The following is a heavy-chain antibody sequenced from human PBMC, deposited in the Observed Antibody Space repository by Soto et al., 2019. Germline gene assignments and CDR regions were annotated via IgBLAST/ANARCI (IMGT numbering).Heavy chain of an antibody. CDR2: VIPIFGTA. D-gene: IGHD3-10*01. Sequence: QVQLVQSGAEVKKPGSSVKVSCTASGGTFSSYAISWVRQAPGQGLEWMGGVIPIFGTANYGPKFQGRGTITADESTSTAYMERSSLSSEDTAVYYCARGSDYYGSGVSFDYWGQGTLVTVSS. CDR3: ARGSDYYGSGVSFDY. J-gene: IGHJ4*02. V-gene: IGHV1-69*01. CDR1: GGTFSSYA.